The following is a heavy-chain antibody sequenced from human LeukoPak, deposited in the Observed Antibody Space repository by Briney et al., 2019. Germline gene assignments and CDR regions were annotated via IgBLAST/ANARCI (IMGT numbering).Heavy chain of an antibody. CDR1: GYTFTGYY. CDR3: ARDLRPYYYGSGYYYYYMDV. V-gene: IGHV1-2*02. J-gene: IGHJ6*03. Sequence: GASVKVSCKASGYTFTGYYMHWVRQAPGQGLEWMGWINPNSGGTNYAQKFQGRVTMTRDTPISTAYMELSRLRSDDTAVYYCARDLRPYYYGSGYYYYYMDVWGKGTTVTVSS. D-gene: IGHD3-10*01. CDR2: INPNSGGT.